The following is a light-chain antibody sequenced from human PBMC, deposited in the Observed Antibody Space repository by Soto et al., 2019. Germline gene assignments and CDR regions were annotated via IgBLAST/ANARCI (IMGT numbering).Light chain of an antibody. CDR3: QQRSNWPPSIT. J-gene: IGKJ5*01. CDR2: DAS. Sequence: DIQMTPSPSTLSASVVDRVTITCRASQSIRSWLAWYQQKPGKAPKLLIYDASNLESGVPSRFSGRRSGTEFTLTISSLQPEDFATYYCQQRSNWPPSITFGQGTRLEIK. CDR1: QSIRSW. V-gene: IGKV1-5*01.